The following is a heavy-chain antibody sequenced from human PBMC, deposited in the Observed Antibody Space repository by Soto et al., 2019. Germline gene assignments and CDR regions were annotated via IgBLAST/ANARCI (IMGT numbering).Heavy chain of an antibody. CDR2: IYYSGST. D-gene: IGHD4-17*01. J-gene: IGHJ4*02. CDR3: ARHEDTVTTFDY. CDR1: GGSISSSSYY. V-gene: IGHV4-39*01. Sequence: QLQLQESGPGLVKPSETLSLTCTVSGGSISSSSYYWGWIRQPPGKGLEWIGSIYYSGSTYYNPSLKSRVNISVDTSKHQFSLTLSSVTAADTAVSYCARHEDTVTTFDYWGQGTLVTVSS.